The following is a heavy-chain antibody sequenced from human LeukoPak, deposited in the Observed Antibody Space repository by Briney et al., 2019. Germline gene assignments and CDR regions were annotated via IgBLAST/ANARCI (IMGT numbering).Heavy chain of an antibody. J-gene: IGHJ4*02. CDR2: INNDGRSA. D-gene: IGHD4-23*01. CDR3: ARDLRTPSDTNIAIDY. V-gene: IGHV3-74*01. Sequence: GGSLRLSCAASGFTFSSYCMHWVRQGPGKGLVWVSRINNDGRSANYADSVKGRFTISRDNAKNTLYLQMNSLRAEDTAVYYCARDLRTPSDTNIAIDYWGQGSLVTVSS. CDR1: GFTFSSYC.